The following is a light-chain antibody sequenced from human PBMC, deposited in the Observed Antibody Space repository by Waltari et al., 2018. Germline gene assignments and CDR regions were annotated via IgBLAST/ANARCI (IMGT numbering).Light chain of an antibody. CDR3: QHSYNTPRT. V-gene: IGKV1-39*01. Sequence: DIHMTQSPSSLSASVGDTVSITCRASQSISTYLNWYQKKPGKAPELLIYGASKLQSGVPPRFSGSGSGAEFTLTINSLQPEDFATYYCQHSYNTPRTFGQGTKVEIK. CDR1: QSISTY. CDR2: GAS. J-gene: IGKJ1*01.